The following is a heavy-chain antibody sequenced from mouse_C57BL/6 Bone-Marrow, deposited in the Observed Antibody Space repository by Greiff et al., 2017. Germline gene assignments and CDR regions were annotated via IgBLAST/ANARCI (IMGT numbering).Heavy chain of an antibody. CDR3: ARLEFDGSSGDWYFDV. J-gene: IGHJ1*03. D-gene: IGHD1-1*01. V-gene: IGHV1-85*01. Sequence: QVQLQQSGPELVKPGASVKLSCKASGYTFTSYDINWVKQRPGQGLEWIGWIYPRDGSTTYNEKFKGKATLTVDKSSSTAYMGLHSLTSEDSAVYFCARLEFDGSSGDWYFDVWGTGTTVTVSS. CDR1: GYTFTSYD. CDR2: IYPRDGST.